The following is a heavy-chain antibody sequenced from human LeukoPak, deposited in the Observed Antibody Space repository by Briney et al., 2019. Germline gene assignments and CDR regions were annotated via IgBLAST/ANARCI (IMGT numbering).Heavy chain of an antibody. CDR2: ISDSGATA. CDR3: ARDLKSIDAFDI. V-gene: IGHV3-23*01. CDR1: GFTVSRNY. Sequence: GGSLRLSCAASGFTVSRNYMTWVRQAPGKGLEWLSAISDSGATAYYADSVKGRFTVSRDNSKNTLYLQLNILRAEDTAVYYCARDLKSIDAFDIWGQGTMVTVSS. J-gene: IGHJ3*02.